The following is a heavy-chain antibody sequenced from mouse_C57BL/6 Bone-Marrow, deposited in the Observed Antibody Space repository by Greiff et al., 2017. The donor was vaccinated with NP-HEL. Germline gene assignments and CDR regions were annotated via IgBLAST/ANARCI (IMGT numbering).Heavy chain of an antibody. D-gene: IGHD1-1*01. V-gene: IGHV14-2*01. CDR2: IDPEDGET. Sequence: VQLQQSGAELVKPGASVKLSCTASGFNIKDYYMHWVKQRPEQGLEWIGRIDPEDGETKYAPKFKGKATITADQSSNTAYLQLRSLTSEDTAVYYYAPDYYDSRDAIDYWGPGTSVTVSS. CDR1: GFNIKDYY. CDR3: APDYYDSRDAIDY. J-gene: IGHJ4*01.